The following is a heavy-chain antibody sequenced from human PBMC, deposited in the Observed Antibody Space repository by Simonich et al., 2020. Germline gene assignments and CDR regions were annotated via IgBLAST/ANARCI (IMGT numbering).Heavy chain of an antibody. Sequence: EVQLVESGGGLVKPGGSLRLSCAASGFTFSSYSMNWVRQAPGKGLEWVSSISSSSSYIYYADSVKGRFTITRDNAKISLYLQMNSLRAEETAVYYCARWIAVAGTGAYGMDVWGQGTTVTVSS. CDR3: ARWIAVAGTGAYGMDV. J-gene: IGHJ6*02. CDR1: GFTFSSYS. CDR2: ISSSSSYI. V-gene: IGHV3-21*01. D-gene: IGHD6-19*01.